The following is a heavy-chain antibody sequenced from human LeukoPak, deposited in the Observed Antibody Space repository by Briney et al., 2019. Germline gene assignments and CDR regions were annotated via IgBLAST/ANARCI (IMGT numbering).Heavy chain of an antibody. J-gene: IGHJ4*02. Sequence: ASVKVSCKASVYTFTSYYMHWVRQAPGQGREWMGIINPSGGSTSYAQKLQGRVTMTRDTSTSTVYMELSSLRSEDTAVYYCARDAAEGYFDSWGQGTLVTVSS. CDR2: INPSGGST. CDR3: ARDAAEGYFDS. D-gene: IGHD6-25*01. CDR1: VYTFTSYY. V-gene: IGHV1-46*01.